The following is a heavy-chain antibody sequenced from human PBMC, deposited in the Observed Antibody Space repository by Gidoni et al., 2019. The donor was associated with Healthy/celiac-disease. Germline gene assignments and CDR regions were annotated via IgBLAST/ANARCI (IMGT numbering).Heavy chain of an antibody. CDR3: ARRGYNWNYESAAFDI. D-gene: IGHD1-7*01. CDR2: IYSGGST. Sequence: EVQLVESGGGLVQPGGSLRLSCAASGFTVSSNYMSWVRQAPGKGLEWVSVIYSGGSTYYADSVKGRFTISRDNSKNTLYLQMNSLRAEDTAVYYCARRGYNWNYESAAFDIWGQGTMVTVSS. V-gene: IGHV3-66*04. J-gene: IGHJ3*02. CDR1: GFTVSSNY.